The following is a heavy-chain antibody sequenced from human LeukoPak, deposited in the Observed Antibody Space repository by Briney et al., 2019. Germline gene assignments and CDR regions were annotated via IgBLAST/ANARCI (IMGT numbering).Heavy chain of an antibody. CDR2: IYYSGST. V-gene: IGHV4-30-4*08. J-gene: IGHJ4*02. D-gene: IGHD3-10*02. CDR1: GGSFSSYY. Sequence: PSETLSLTCAVYGGSFSSYYWNWIRQPPGKGLEWIGYIYYSGSTYYNPSLKSRVTISVDTSKNQFSLKLSSVTAADTAVYYRARDVRGVIGYWGQGTLVTVSS. CDR3: ARDVRGVIGY.